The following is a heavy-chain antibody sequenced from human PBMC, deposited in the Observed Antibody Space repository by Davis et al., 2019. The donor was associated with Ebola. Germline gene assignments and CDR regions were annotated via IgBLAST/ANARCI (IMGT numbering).Heavy chain of an antibody. Sequence: SCKASGGTFSSYAMSWVRQAPGKGLEWVSAISGSGGSTYYADSVKGRFTISRDNSKNTLYLQMNSLRAEDTAVYYCAEWGITMVDDYWGQGTLVTVSS. CDR1: GGTFSSYA. J-gene: IGHJ4*02. D-gene: IGHD3-10*01. CDR3: AEWGITMVDDY. V-gene: IGHV3-23*01. CDR2: ISGSGGST.